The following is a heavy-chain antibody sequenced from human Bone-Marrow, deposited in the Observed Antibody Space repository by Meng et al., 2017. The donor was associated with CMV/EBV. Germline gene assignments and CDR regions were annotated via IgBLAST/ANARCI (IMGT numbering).Heavy chain of an antibody. CDR1: GYSFTSYW. J-gene: IGHJ3*02. CDR2: IYPSDSDT. V-gene: IGHV5-51*01. Sequence: GESLKISCKGSGYSFTSYWIGWVRQMPGKGLEWMGIIYPSDSDTRDSPSFQGQVSISAAKSISTAYLQWSSLKASDNAMYYCASTGGRGYCSSGSCYPRAFDIWGQGTMVTVSS. CDR3: ASTGGRGYCSSGSCYPRAFDI. D-gene: IGHD2-15*01.